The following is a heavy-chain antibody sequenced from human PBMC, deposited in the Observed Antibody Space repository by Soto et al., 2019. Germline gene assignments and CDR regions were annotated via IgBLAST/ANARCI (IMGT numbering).Heavy chain of an antibody. Sequence: GGSLRLSCVAFEFTFSNYWMHWVRQAPGKGLVWVSRINSDGSSTFYADSVKGRFTISRDNSKNTLYLQMNSLRAEDTAIYYCAKDSQRWLQEFDYWGQGTLVTVSS. CDR2: INSDGSST. J-gene: IGHJ4*02. V-gene: IGHV3-74*01. CDR3: AKDSQRWLQEFDY. CDR1: EFTFSNYW. D-gene: IGHD5-12*01.